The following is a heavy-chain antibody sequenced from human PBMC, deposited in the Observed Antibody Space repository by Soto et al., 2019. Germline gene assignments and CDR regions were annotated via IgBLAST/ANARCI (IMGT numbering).Heavy chain of an antibody. CDR2: INPNSGGT. Sequence: GASVKVSCKASGYTFTGYYMHWVRQAPGQGLEWMGWINPNSGGTNYAQKLQGWVTMARDTSISTAYMELSRLRSDDTAVYYCARVRWYSGYRDAFDIWGQGTMVTVSS. V-gene: IGHV1-2*04. CDR3: ARVRWYSGYRDAFDI. J-gene: IGHJ3*02. D-gene: IGHD5-12*01. CDR1: GYTFTGYY.